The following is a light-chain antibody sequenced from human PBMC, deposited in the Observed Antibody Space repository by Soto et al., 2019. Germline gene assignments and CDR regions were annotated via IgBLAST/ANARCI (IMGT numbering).Light chain of an antibody. J-gene: IGKJ5*01. CDR1: QSVSSY. CDR3: QQRSNWPIT. CDR2: DAS. Sequence: EIVLTQSPATLSLSPGERATLSCRASQSVSSYLAWYQQKPGQAPRLLIYDASNRAPGIPARFSGSGSVTVFTLTISSLEPEDFAVYYCQQRSNWPITFGQGTRLEIK. V-gene: IGKV3-11*01.